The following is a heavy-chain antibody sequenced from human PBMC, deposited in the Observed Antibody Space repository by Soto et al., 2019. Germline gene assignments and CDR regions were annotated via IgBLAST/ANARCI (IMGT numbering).Heavy chain of an antibody. CDR3: AREVGSRIDY. V-gene: IGHV1-8*01. D-gene: IGHD6-13*01. CDR1: GYTFTSYH. J-gene: IGHJ4*02. Sequence: QVQLVQSGAEAKKPGASLKVSCKASGYTFTSYHINRVRQAAGQGREWMGWMNPHNGNTGYAQKFQGRGTMTRNTSISTAYMELSSLRSEATAMYYCAREVGSRIDYWGQGTLVTVSS. CDR2: MNPHNGNT.